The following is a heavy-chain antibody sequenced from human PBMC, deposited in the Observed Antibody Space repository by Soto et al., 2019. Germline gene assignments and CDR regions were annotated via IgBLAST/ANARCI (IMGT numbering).Heavy chain of an antibody. V-gene: IGHV3-33*01. J-gene: IGHJ6*02. D-gene: IGHD4-17*01. Sequence: GGSLRLSCAASGFTFSSYAMHWVRQAPGKGLEWVAVIWYDRNNKYYADSMKGRFTISRDNSKNTLYLQMNSLRAEDTAVYYCARGTGNYYVMDVWGQGTTVTVSS. CDR3: ARGTGNYYVMDV. CDR1: GFTFSSYA. CDR2: IWYDRNNK.